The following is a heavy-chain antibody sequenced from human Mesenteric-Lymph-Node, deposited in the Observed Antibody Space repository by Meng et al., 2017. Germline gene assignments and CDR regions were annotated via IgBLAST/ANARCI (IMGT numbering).Heavy chain of an antibody. CDR1: GFTLSDYY. D-gene: IGHD2/OR15-2a*01. V-gene: IGHV3-11*04. J-gene: IGHJ5*02. CDR2: ISPTGGSL. CDR3: ARDHGFLNWFDP. Sequence: SLKISCAASGFTLSDYYMTWIRQPPGQGLEWIASISPTGGSLYYADSVKGRFSISRDNAKSSLSLQMNSLRLEDTAVYYCARDHGFLNWFDPWGQGTLVTVSS.